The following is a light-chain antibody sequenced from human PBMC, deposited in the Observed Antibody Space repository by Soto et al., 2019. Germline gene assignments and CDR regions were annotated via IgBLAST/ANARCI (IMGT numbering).Light chain of an antibody. V-gene: IGKV3-11*01. CDR2: DAS. J-gene: IGKJ4*01. CDR1: QSVSSY. CDR3: QQRSNWPRALT. Sequence: EIVLTQSPATLTLSPGERATLSCRASQSVSSYLAWYQQKPGQAPRLLIYDASNRATGIPARFSGSGSGTDFTLTISSLEPEXFAVYYCQQRSNWPRALTFGGGTKVDIK.